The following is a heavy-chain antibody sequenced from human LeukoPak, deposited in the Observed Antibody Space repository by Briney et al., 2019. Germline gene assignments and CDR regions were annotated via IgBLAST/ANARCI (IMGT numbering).Heavy chain of an antibody. CDR1: GFTFSNYA. CDR3: ARASPPYYYDSSGYYPGAFDI. CDR2: IYYSGST. D-gene: IGHD3-22*01. V-gene: IGHV4-59*01. Sequence: GSLRLSCAASGFTFSNYAMTWVRQAPGKGLEWIGYIYYSGSTNYNPSLKSRVTISVDTSKNQFSLKLSSVTAADTAVYYCARASPPYYYDSSGYYPGAFDIWGQGTMVTVSS. J-gene: IGHJ3*02.